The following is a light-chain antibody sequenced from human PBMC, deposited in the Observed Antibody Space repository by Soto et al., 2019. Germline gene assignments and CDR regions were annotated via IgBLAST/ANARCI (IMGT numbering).Light chain of an antibody. CDR1: QSISSW. V-gene: IGKV1-5*03. CDR3: QQYNDNWT. CDR2: KAS. Sequence: DIQMTQSPSTLSASVGDRVTITCRASQSISSWLAWYQQKPGKAPRLLIYKASNLESGVPSRFSGSGSGTEFNLTISSLQPDDSATYYCQQYNDNWTFGQGTKVEIK. J-gene: IGKJ1*01.